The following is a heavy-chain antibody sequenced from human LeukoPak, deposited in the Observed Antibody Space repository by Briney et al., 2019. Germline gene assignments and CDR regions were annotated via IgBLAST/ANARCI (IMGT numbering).Heavy chain of an antibody. CDR3: AKGRGSMIVPVIYY. Sequence: TGGSLRLSCAASGFTFSSYAMSWVRQAPGKGLEWVSAISGSGGSTYYADSVKGRFTISRDNSKNTLYLQMNSLRAEDTAVYYCAKGRGSMIVPVIYYWGQGTLVTVSS. J-gene: IGHJ4*02. V-gene: IGHV3-23*01. D-gene: IGHD3-22*01. CDR2: ISGSGGST. CDR1: GFTFSSYA.